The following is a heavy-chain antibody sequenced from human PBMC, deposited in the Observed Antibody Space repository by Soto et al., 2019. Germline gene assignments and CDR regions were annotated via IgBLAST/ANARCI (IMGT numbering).Heavy chain of an antibody. CDR3: ARGEDAFFYYGLDV. CDR1: CGSITSSY. CDR2: IYDTGISGYTPST. V-gene: IGHV4-59*01. J-gene: IGHJ6*02. Sequence: SETLSLTCTVSCGSITSSYWSWIRRPPGKGLEWIAYIYDTGISGYTPSTSYNPSLKSRVTMSVDTSKSQFSLKLTSVTAADTAVYYCARGEDAFFYYGLDVWGQGITVTVSS.